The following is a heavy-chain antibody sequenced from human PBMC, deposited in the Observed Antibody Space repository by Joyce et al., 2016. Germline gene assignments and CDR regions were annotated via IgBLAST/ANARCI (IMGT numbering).Heavy chain of an antibody. V-gene: IGHV1-18*04. Sequence: QVQLVQSGAEVKKPGASVKVSCKASGYTFPSYGITWVRQAPGQGLEWMGWINTYNGNTNYAQRLQGRVTMTTDTSTSTAYMELRGLRSDDTAVYYCARDRDMVTFGGVIVTPGYWGQGTLVTVST. D-gene: IGHD3-16*02. CDR3: ARDRDMVTFGGVIVTPGY. J-gene: IGHJ4*02. CDR2: INTYNGNT. CDR1: GYTFPSYG.